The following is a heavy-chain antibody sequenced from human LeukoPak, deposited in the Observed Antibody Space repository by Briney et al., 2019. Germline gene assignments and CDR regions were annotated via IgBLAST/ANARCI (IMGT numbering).Heavy chain of an antibody. CDR1: GFTFSSYA. D-gene: IGHD2-2*01. CDR3: AKDWALYCSSTSCYARYFDY. J-gene: IGHJ4*02. V-gene: IGHV3-23*01. CDR2: ISGSGGST. Sequence: GGSLRLSCAASGFTFSSYAMSWVRQAPGKGLEWVSAISGSGGSTYYADSVKGRFTISRDNSKNTLYLQMNSLRAEDTAVYYCAKDWALYCSSTSCYARYFDYWGQGTLVTVSS.